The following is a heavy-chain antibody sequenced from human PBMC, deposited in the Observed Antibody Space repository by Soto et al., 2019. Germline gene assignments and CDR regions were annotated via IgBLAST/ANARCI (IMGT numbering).Heavy chain of an antibody. CDR2: IYHSGNT. CDR1: GYSISLGYY. J-gene: IGHJ3*01. D-gene: IGHD2-2*02. Sequence: SETLSLTCAVSGYSISLGYYWGWIRQPPGKGLEWIGSIYHSGNTYYNPSLKSRVSISLDKSKNQFSLNLTSVTAADTAVYYCARLQYTAVTAIDVWGQGTMVTVSS. V-gene: IGHV4-38-2*01. CDR3: ARLQYTAVTAIDV.